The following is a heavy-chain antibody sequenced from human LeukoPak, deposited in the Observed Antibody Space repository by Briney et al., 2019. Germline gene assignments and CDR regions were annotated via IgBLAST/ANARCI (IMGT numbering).Heavy chain of an antibody. Sequence: ASVKVSCKASGYTFTSYGISWVRQAPGQGLEWMGWISTYNGNTNYAQKLQGRVTMTTDTSTTTAYMELRSLTSDDTAVYYCATDGQPHAPYSSTVYGMDVWGQGTTVTVSS. CDR1: GYTFTSYG. J-gene: IGHJ6*02. CDR3: ATDGQPHAPYSSTVYGMDV. V-gene: IGHV1-18*01. CDR2: ISTYNGNT. D-gene: IGHD6-13*01.